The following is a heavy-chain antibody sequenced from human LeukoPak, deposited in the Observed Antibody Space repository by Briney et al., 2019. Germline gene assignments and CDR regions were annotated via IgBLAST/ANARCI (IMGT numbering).Heavy chain of an antibody. CDR2: IYYSGST. D-gene: IGHD2-2*01. V-gene: IGHV4-39*01. Sequence: SETLSLTCTVSGGSISSSSYYWGWIRQPPGKGLEWIGSIYYSGSTYYNPSLKSRVTISVDTSKNQFSLKLSSVTAADTAVYYCARHKSPYDYYYYMDVWGKGTTVTVSS. J-gene: IGHJ6*03. CDR3: ARHKSPYDYYYYMDV. CDR1: GGSISSSSYY.